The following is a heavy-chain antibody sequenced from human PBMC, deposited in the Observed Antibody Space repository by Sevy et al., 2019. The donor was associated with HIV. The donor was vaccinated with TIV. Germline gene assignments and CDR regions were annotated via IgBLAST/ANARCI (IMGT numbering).Heavy chain of an antibody. CDR2: TYYRSKWYN. V-gene: IGHV6-1*01. CDR3: ARVTGTTVNYYYYGMDV. CDR1: GDSVSSNSAA. J-gene: IGHJ6*02. D-gene: IGHD1-7*01. Sequence: SQTLSLTRAISGDSVSSNSAAWNWIRQSPSRGLEWLGRTYYRSKWYNDYAVSVKSRITINPDTSKNQFSLQLNSVTPEDTAVYYCARVTGTTVNYYYYGMDVWGQGTTVTVSS.